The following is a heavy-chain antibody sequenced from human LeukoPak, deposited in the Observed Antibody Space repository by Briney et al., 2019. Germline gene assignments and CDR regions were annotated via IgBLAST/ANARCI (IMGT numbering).Heavy chain of an antibody. CDR1: GGSISSYY. J-gene: IGHJ6*02. D-gene: IGHD6-13*01. V-gene: IGHV4-34*01. Sequence: SETLSLTCTVSGGSISSYYWSWIRQPPGKGLEWIGEINHSGSTNYNPSLKSRVTISVDTSKNQFSLKLSSVTAADTAVYYCARGHEGIAAAGTGYYYYYGMDVWGQGTTVTVS. CDR3: ARGHEGIAAAGTGYYYYYGMDV. CDR2: INHSGST.